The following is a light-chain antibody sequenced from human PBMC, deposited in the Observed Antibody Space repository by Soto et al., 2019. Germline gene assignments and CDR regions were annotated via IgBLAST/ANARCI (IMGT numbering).Light chain of an antibody. J-gene: IGKJ4*01. V-gene: IGKV4-1*01. CDR3: QQYYSNPPT. CDR2: WAS. Sequence: DIVMTQSPDSLAVSLGERATINCKSSQSVFYSSNNNNLLAWYQQKPGQPPKLLIYWASTRKSGVPDRFSASGSGADFTLTISSLQAEDVAVYYCQQYYSNPPTFGGGTKVEIK. CDR1: QSVFYSSNNNNL.